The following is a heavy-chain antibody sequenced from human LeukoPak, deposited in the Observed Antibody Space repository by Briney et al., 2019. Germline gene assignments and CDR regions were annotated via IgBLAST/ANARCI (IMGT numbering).Heavy chain of an antibody. CDR1: GGSFSGYY. CDR3: ARGGYYDILTGTLYYFDY. D-gene: IGHD3-9*01. V-gene: IGHV4-34*01. CDR2: INHSGST. J-gene: IGHJ4*02. Sequence: PSETLSLTCAVYGGSFSGYYWSWIRQPPGKRLEWIGEINHSGSTNYNPSLKSRVTISVDTSKNQFSLKLSSVTAADTAVYYCARGGYYDILTGTLYYFDYWGQGTLVTVSS.